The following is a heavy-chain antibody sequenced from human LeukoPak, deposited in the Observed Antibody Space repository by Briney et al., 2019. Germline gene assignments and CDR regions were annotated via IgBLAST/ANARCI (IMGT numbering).Heavy chain of an antibody. D-gene: IGHD3-22*01. J-gene: IGHJ3*02. Sequence: GGSLRLSCAASGFTVSSNYMSWVRQAPGNGLEWVSVIYSGGSTYYADSVKGRFTISRHNSKNTLYLQMNSLRAEDTAVYYCARAKPYYYDSSGHRGAFDIWGQGTMVTVSS. V-gene: IGHV3-53*04. CDR2: IYSGGST. CDR3: ARAKPYYYDSSGHRGAFDI. CDR1: GFTVSSNY.